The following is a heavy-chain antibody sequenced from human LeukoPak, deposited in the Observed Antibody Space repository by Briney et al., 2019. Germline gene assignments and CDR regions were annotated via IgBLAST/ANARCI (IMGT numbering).Heavy chain of an antibody. CDR3: VEEWPSFDY. V-gene: IGHV4-34*01. J-gene: IGHJ4*02. CDR2: IYYSGST. Sequence: SETLSLTCSVHGGSFSAYYWTWIRQPPGKGLEWIGSIYYSGSTYYNPSLKSRVTISVDTSKNQFSLKLSSVTAADTAVYYCVEEWPSFDYWGQGTLVTVSS. D-gene: IGHD3-3*01. CDR1: GGSFSAYY.